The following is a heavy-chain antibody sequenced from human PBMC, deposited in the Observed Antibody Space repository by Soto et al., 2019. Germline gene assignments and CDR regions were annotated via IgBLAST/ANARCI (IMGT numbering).Heavy chain of an antibody. CDR3: ARGTIYTYSQYRIDV. CDR2: VSYDGSKQ. Sequence: GGSLRLSCAASGFIFNNYAMHWVRQAPGKGLEWVAVVSYDGSKQYYADSVKGRFTISRDNSKITLYLQMNSLRAEDTALYYCARGTIYTYSQYRIDVWGQGTTVTVSS. D-gene: IGHD3-16*01. V-gene: IGHV3-30-3*01. CDR1: GFIFNNYA. J-gene: IGHJ6*02.